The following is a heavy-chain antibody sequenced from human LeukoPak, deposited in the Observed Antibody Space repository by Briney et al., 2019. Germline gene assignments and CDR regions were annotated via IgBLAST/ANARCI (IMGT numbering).Heavy chain of an antibody. CDR1: GGSISSYY. J-gene: IGHJ6*03. Sequence: SETLSLTCTVSGGSISSYYWSWLRQPPGKGREWVGYIYFSGSTNYNPSLKSRVTISVDTSKNQFSLKLSSVTAADTAVYYCARAVGNALDYYYYYMDVWGKGTTVTISS. CDR3: ARAVGNALDYYYYYMDV. D-gene: IGHD4-23*01. V-gene: IGHV4-59*01. CDR2: IYFSGST.